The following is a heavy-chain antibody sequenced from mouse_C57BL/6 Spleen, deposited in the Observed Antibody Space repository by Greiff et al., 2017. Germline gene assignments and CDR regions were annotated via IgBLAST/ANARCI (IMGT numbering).Heavy chain of an antibody. J-gene: IGHJ2*01. CDR2: INYDGSST. CDR3: ARGDSNHFDY. V-gene: IGHV5-16*01. Sequence: EVKLVESEGGLVQPGSSMKLSCTASGFTFSDYYMAWVRQVPEKGLEWVANINYDGSSTYYLDSLKSRFIISRDNARNILYLQMSSQKSEDTATYCCARGDSNHFDYWGQGTTLTVSA. CDR1: GFTFSDYY. D-gene: IGHD2-5*01.